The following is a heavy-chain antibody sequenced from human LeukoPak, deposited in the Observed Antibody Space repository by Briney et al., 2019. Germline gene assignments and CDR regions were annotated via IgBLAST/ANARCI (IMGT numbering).Heavy chain of an antibody. V-gene: IGHV3-7*01. J-gene: IGHJ4*02. Sequence: GGSLRLSCAASGFTFSSYAMSWVRQAPGKGLEWVANIRQDGSEKYYVDSVKGRFTISRDNAKNSMFLQMNSLRAEDTAVYFCARSVDTSMVFDYWGQGILVTVSS. CDR3: ARSVDTSMVFDY. D-gene: IGHD5-18*01. CDR1: GFTFSSYA. CDR2: IRQDGSEK.